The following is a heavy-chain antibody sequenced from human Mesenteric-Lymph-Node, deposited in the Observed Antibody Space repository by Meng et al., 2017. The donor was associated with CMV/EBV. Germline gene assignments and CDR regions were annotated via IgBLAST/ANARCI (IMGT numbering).Heavy chain of an antibody. J-gene: IGHJ4*02. Sequence: GESLKISCAASGFTVSSNYMSWVRQAPGKGLEWVSVIYSGGSTYYADSVKGRFTISRDNSKNTLYLQMNSLRAEDTAVYYCAKDKGAYDSSGSYFDYWGQGTLVTVSA. V-gene: IGHV3-53*05. CDR3: AKDKGAYDSSGSYFDY. D-gene: IGHD3-22*01. CDR1: GFTVSSNY. CDR2: IYSGGST.